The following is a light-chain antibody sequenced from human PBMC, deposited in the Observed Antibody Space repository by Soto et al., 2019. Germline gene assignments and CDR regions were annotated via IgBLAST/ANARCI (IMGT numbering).Light chain of an antibody. CDR1: AGAVTSGHF. CDR3: LTSFSSASV. Sequence: QAVVTQESSLTVSPGGTVTLTCASSAGAVTSGHFPYWIQHKPGPAPRTPLYDTTKKHAWKPARFAGYLLGGKAALNLAGAKPEDEADYSCLTSFSSASVFXTGSRVTVL. J-gene: IGLJ1*01. CDR2: DTT. V-gene: IGLV7-46*01.